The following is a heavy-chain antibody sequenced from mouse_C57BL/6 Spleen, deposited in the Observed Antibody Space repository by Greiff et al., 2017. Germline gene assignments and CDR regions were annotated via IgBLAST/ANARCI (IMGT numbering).Heavy chain of an antibody. CDR2: IYPGDGDT. D-gene: IGHD2-3*01. V-gene: IGHV1-80*01. J-gene: IGHJ4*01. CDR3: ASWVLPAYSMDY. CDR1: GYAFTGYW. Sequence: VQLQQSGAELMKPGASVKISCKASGYAFTGYWIDWVKQRPGKGLEWIGKIYPGDGDTNYNGKFKGKATLTADTSSSTAYMQLSSLTSEDSAVYVCASWVLPAYSMDYWGQGTSLTVSS.